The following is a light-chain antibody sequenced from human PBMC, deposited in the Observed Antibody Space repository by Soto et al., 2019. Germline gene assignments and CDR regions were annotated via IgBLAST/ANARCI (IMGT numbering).Light chain of an antibody. J-gene: IGKJ5*01. CDR3: QQRNIWPPVT. V-gene: IGKV3D-15*01. CDR1: QSVDIN. CDR2: GAF. Sequence: EIVLTQSPGTLSVSPGDRVTLSCRASQSVDINLAWYQQKPGQAPRLLTYGAFNRAAGIPARFSGSGSGTDFTLTISSLEPEDSAVYYCQQRNIWPPVTFGQGTRLEIK.